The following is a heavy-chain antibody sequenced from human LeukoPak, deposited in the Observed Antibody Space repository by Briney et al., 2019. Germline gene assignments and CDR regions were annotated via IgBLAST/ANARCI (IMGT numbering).Heavy chain of an antibody. J-gene: IGHJ4*02. CDR3: ARERYSYGYKDLKSDY. D-gene: IGHD5-18*01. CDR1: GFTFSSYG. CDR2: ISYDGSNK. Sequence: GGSLRLSCAASGFTFSSYGMHWVRQAPGKGLEWVAVISYDGSNKYYADSVKGRFTISRDNSKNTLYLQMNSLRAEDTAVYYCARERYSYGYKDLKSDYWGQGTLVTVSS. V-gene: IGHV3-30*03.